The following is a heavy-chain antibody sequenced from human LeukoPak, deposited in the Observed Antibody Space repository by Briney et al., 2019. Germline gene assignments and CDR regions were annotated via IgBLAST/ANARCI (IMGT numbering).Heavy chain of an antibody. V-gene: IGHV4-59*08. J-gene: IGHJ6*03. CDR2: VYYSVST. CDR3: ARQESGPYHYMDV. CDR1: GGSISSYY. Sequence: SETLSLTCSVSGGSISSYYWTWIRQAPGKGLEWIGYVYYSVSTNYNPSLKSRVSISQNTSKNQVSLKLSSVTAADTAVYYCARQESGPYHYMDVWGKGTTVTVSS. D-gene: IGHD3-3*01.